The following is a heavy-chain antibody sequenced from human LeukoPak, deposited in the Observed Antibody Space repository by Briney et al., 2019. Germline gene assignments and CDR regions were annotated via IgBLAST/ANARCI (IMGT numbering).Heavy chain of an antibody. D-gene: IGHD6-13*01. V-gene: IGHV4-59*12. CDR3: ARGGSFYYYYMDV. CDR1: GGSISSYY. Sequence: PSETLSLTCTVSGGSISSYYWSWIRQPPGKGLEWIGYIYYSGSTNYNPSLKSRVTMSVDTSKNQFSLKLSSVTAADTAVYYCARGGSFYYYYMDVWGKGTTVTVSS. CDR2: IYYSGST. J-gene: IGHJ6*03.